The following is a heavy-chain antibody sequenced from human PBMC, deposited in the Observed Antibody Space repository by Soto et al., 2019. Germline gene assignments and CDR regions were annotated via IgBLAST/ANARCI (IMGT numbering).Heavy chain of an antibody. D-gene: IGHD4-17*01. CDR2: MNPDSGNT. Sequence: QVQLVQSGAEVKKPGASVKVSCKASGYTFTSYDINWVRQATGQGLDWMGWMNPDSGNTRYAQKFQGRVTMTRNTSISTAYMELSSLRSEDTAVYYCARGSDGNFVHWFDPWGQGTLVTVSS. CDR3: ARGSDGNFVHWFDP. CDR1: GYTFTSYD. J-gene: IGHJ5*02. V-gene: IGHV1-8*01.